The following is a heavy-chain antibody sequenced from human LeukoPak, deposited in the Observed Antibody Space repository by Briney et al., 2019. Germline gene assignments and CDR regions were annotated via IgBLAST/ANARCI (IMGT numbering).Heavy chain of an antibody. D-gene: IGHD2-2*01. CDR1: GFTFSSYW. Sequence: GGSLRLSCAASGFTFSSYWMSWVRQAPGKGLEWVANIKQDGSEKYYVDSVKGRFTISRDNAKNSLYLQMNSLRDEDTAVYYCARDRRLGYCSSTSCYYFDYWGQGTLVTVSS. CDR2: IKQDGSEK. V-gene: IGHV3-7*01. J-gene: IGHJ4*02. CDR3: ARDRRLGYCSSTSCYYFDY.